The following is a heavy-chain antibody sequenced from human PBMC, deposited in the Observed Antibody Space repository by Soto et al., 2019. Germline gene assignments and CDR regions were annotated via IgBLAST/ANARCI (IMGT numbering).Heavy chain of an antibody. CDR1: GFTLSDYY. V-gene: IGHV3-11*01. Sequence: QVQLVESGGGLVKPGGSLRLSCEASGFTLSDYYMTWIRQAPGKGVEWISYISSSATIIYYADSVKGRFTISRDNAKTSLYLQMNSLRADDTAVYYCARAVKQWLVGGDYYYYYMDVWGKGTTVTVSS. D-gene: IGHD6-19*01. CDR2: ISSSATII. CDR3: ARAVKQWLVGGDYYYYYMDV. J-gene: IGHJ6*03.